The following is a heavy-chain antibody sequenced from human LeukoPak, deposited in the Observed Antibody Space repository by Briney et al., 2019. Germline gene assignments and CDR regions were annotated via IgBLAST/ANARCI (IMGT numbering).Heavy chain of an antibody. Sequence: PGGSLRLSCAAFGFTFSNYWMTWVRQAPGKGLEWVANIKQDGSEKYYVDSVKGRFTISRDNAKNSLYLQMNSLRAEDTAVYYCAREAPIQYCSSTSCYGERGVFDYWGQGTLVTVSS. V-gene: IGHV3-7*01. D-gene: IGHD2-2*01. CDR1: GFTFSNYW. CDR2: IKQDGSEK. J-gene: IGHJ4*02. CDR3: AREAPIQYCSSTSCYGERGVFDY.